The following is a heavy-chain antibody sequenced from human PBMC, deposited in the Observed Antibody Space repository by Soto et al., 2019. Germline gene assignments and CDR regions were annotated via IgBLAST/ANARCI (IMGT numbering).Heavy chain of an antibody. V-gene: IGHV1-18*04. Sequence: GASVKVSCKASGYTFTTYGINWVRQAPGQGLEWMGWVSPYNGDTTYAQKVQGRVTMTTDTSTRTAHLGLRSLRSDDTAVYYCARGRDIVVVPAAIPWFDPWGQGTLVTVSS. D-gene: IGHD2-2*01. CDR3: ARGRDIVVVPAAIPWFDP. CDR1: GYTFTTYG. J-gene: IGHJ5*02. CDR2: VSPYNGDT.